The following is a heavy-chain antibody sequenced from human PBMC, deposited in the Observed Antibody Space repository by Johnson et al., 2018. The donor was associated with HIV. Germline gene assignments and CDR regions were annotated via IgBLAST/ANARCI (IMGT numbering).Heavy chain of an antibody. CDR3: AKAFEYSSSSMAFDI. CDR2: IRYDGSNK. J-gene: IGHJ3*02. V-gene: IGHV3-30*02. CDR1: GFTFSSYG. D-gene: IGHD6-6*01. Sequence: QVQLVESGGGVVQPGGSLRLSCAASGFTFSSYGMHWVRQAPGKGLEWVAFIRYDGSNKYYADSVTGRFTISRDNSKNTLYLQMNSLRAEDTAVYYCAKAFEYSSSSMAFDIWGQGTMVTVSS.